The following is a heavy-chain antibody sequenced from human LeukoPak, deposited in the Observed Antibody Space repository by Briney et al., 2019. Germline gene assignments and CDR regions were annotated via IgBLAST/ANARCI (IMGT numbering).Heavy chain of an antibody. CDR1: GGSISSGGYY. CDR2: IYHSGST. Sequence: SETLSLTCTVSGGSISSGGYYWSWIRQPPGKGLEWIGYIYHSGSTYYNPSLKSRVTISVDRSKHQFSLKLSSVTAADTAVYYCAREAASEYCSSTSCSTNYYYYMDVWGKGTTVTVSS. D-gene: IGHD2-2*01. J-gene: IGHJ6*03. V-gene: IGHV4-30-2*01. CDR3: AREAASEYCSSTSCSTNYYYYMDV.